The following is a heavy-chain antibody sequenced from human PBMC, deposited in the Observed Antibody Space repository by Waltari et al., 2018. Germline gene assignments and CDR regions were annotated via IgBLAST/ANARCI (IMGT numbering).Heavy chain of an antibody. Sequence: EVQLVESGGGLVQPGGSLRLSCAASGFTFSSYWMSWVRQAPGKGLEGVGNIKQDGSEKCYGDSEKGRFTISRDNAKNSLYLQMNSLRAEDTAVYYCARDYSSGWYGPFGMDVWGQGTTVTVSS. V-gene: IGHV3-7*01. D-gene: IGHD6-19*01. J-gene: IGHJ6*02. CDR1: GFTFSSYW. CDR2: IKQDGSEK. CDR3: ARDYSSGWYGPFGMDV.